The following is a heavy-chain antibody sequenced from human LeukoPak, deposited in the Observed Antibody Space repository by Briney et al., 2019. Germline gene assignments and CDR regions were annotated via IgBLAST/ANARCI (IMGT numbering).Heavy chain of an antibody. J-gene: IGHJ4*02. CDR1: GFTFNSYS. CDR2: ISSGGSTI. CDR3: ASITMVRGVISH. Sequence: GGSLRLSCSASGFTFNSYSMNWVRQAPGKGLEWVSYISSGGSTIYSADSVKGRFTISRDNAKNSLYLQMNSLRAEDTAVYYCASITMVRGVISHWGQGTLVTVSS. D-gene: IGHD3-10*01. V-gene: IGHV3-48*04.